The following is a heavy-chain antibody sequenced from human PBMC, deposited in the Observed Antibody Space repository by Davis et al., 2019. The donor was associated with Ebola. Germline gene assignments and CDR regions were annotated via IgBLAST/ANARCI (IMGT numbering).Heavy chain of an antibody. CDR2: ISWNSGSI. CDR3: AIQIVGATRVFDY. D-gene: IGHD1-26*01. V-gene: IGHV3-9*01. J-gene: IGHJ4*02. CDR1: GFTFDDYA. Sequence: SLKISCAASGFTFDDYAMHWVRQAPGKGLEWVSGISWNSGSIGYADSVKGRFTISRDNAKNSLYLQMNSLRAEDTAVYYCAIQIVGATRVFDYWGQGTLVTVSS.